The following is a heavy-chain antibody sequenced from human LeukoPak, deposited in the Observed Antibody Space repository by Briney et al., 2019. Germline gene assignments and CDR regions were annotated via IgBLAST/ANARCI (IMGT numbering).Heavy chain of an antibody. CDR1: GVSISSYY. CDR3: ARDLGSGSYQELDY. V-gene: IGHV4-4*07. CDR2: IYTSGST. J-gene: IGHJ4*02. D-gene: IGHD3-10*01. Sequence: PSDTLSLTCTVSGVSISSYYWSWIRQPAGKGLEWIGRIYTSGSTNYYPSLKSRVTISVDKSKSQVSLKLSSVTAADTAVYYCARDLGSGSYQELDYWGQGTLVTVSS.